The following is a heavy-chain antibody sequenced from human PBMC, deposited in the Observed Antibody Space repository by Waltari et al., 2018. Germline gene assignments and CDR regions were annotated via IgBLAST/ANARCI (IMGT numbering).Heavy chain of an antibody. D-gene: IGHD5-12*01. Sequence: QLQLQESGPGLVKPSETLSLTCSVSGVSITSDRHYWGWIRQPPGQGLEWIATLSYSGATYSSPSLKGRVTISRDTSKNQVSLQLCSVTAADTAVYYCATYIGASLGTAAFDVWGQGTMVTVSS. CDR3: ATYIGASLGTAAFDV. CDR1: GVSITSDRHY. CDR2: LSYSGAT. V-gene: IGHV4-39*01. J-gene: IGHJ3*01.